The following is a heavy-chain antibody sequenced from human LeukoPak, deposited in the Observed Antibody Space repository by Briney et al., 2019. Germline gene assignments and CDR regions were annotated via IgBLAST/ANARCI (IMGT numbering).Heavy chain of an antibody. Sequence: SGGSLRLSCAASGFTFSSSAMSWVRQAPGKGLEWVSAISNNGGYTYYADSVQGRFTISRDNSKSTLCLQMNSLRAEDTAVYYCAKKMSITAASQVDYWGQGTLVTVSS. V-gene: IGHV3-23*01. CDR3: AKKMSITAASQVDY. D-gene: IGHD1-20*01. CDR1: GFTFSSSA. CDR2: ISNNGGYT. J-gene: IGHJ4*02.